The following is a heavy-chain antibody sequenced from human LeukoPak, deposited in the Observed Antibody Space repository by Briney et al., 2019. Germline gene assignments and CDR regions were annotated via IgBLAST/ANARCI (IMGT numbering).Heavy chain of an antibody. CDR2: IDPGDSYN. Sequence: GESLETSLKGPGYHFTYYLLSWVRPVPGKGLEWMITIDPGDSYNNYTPSFQCHVTISADKSTSTAYLQWSSLKASDAAMYYCARACSRSRFDYWGQGTLVTVSS. CDR3: ARACSRSRFDY. J-gene: IGHJ4*02. CDR1: GYHFTYYL. D-gene: IGHD6-6*01. V-gene: IGHV5-10-1*01.